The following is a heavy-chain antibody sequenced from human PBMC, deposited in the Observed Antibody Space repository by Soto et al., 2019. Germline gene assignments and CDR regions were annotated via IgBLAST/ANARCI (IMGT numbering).Heavy chain of an antibody. J-gene: IGHJ6*02. Sequence: GESLKISCKGSGYSFTSYWIGWVRQMPGKGLEWMGIIYPGDSDTRYSPSFQGQVTISADKSISTAYLQWSSLKASDTAMYYCARQPDYDFWSGYYTPRGAYGMDVWGQGTTVTVS. CDR2: IYPGDSDT. CDR1: GYSFTSYW. V-gene: IGHV5-51*01. D-gene: IGHD3-3*01. CDR3: ARQPDYDFWSGYYTPRGAYGMDV.